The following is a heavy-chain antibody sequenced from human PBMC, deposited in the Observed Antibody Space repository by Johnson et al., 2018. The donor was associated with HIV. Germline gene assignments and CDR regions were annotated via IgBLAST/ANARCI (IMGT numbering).Heavy chain of an antibody. CDR2: IYSGGTT. J-gene: IGHJ3*01. CDR1: GFNVSSSY. D-gene: IGHD3-3*01. CDR3: TRDPFPRFFAFDL. V-gene: IGHV3-66*01. Sequence: VQLVESGGVLVQPGGSLRLSCAASGFNVSSSYMSWVRQAPGKGLAWVSLIYSGGTTYYTDSVKGRFTLSRDNSKNTLYLQMNTLRAEDTAAYYCTRDPFPRFFAFDLWGPGTMVTVSS.